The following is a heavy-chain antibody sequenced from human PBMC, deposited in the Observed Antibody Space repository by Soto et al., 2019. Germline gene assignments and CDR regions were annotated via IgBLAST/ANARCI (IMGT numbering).Heavy chain of an antibody. J-gene: IGHJ4*02. CDR1: GFSLSKARMG. V-gene: IGHV2-26*01. CDR2: IFWNDER. Sequence: QVTLKESGPVLVKPTETLTLTCTVSGFSLSKARMGVSWIRQPPGKALEWLAHIFWNDERSYNTSLKSRLTVSRDTSKSQVVLTRTTVDPVDTGTYFCARALREGLPIYYFDSWGQGTLVTVSS. CDR3: ARALREGLPIYYFDS. D-gene: IGHD1-26*01.